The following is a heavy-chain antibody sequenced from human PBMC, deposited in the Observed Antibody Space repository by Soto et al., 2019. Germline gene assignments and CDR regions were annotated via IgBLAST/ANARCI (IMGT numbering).Heavy chain of an antibody. D-gene: IGHD6-19*01. V-gene: IGHV3-7*01. Sequence: EVQLVESGGSLVQPGGSLRLSCAASGFTISSFWMSWVRQAPGKGLEWVVNIKQDGSEKYYLDSVKGRFTISRDNAKNSLSLQINSLRAEDTAVYYCTMVQWLVLFHWGQGTLVTVSS. CDR1: GFTISSFW. CDR2: IKQDGSEK. CDR3: TMVQWLVLFH. J-gene: IGHJ4*02.